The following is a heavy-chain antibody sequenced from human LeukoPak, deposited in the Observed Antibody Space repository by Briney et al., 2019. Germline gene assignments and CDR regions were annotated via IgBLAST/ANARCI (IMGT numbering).Heavy chain of an antibody. CDR1: GFIFSSYA. CDR3: ARGVPYDSWSGPHYSDY. D-gene: IGHD3-3*01. Sequence: GGSLRLSCEASGFIFSSYAMNWVRQAPGKGLEWVSSITTSGGDSFYAYSVKGRITISRDNAKNSLYLQMNSLRAEDTAVYYCARGVPYDSWSGPHYSDYWGQGTLVTVSS. V-gene: IGHV3-21*01. J-gene: IGHJ4*02. CDR2: ITTSGGDS.